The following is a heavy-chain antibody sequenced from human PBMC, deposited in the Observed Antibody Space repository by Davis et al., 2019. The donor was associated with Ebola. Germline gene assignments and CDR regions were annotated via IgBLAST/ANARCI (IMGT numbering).Heavy chain of an antibody. J-gene: IGHJ4*02. CDR1: GFTFSSNR. D-gene: IGHD4-17*01. V-gene: IGHV4-4*02. CDR3: SRHGASYGPFDY. Sequence: SGSLSLSCAASGFTFSSNRMIWVRQAPAQGLEWIGEITHSGSTNYNPSLKSRVTISLDTSKNQFSLKLRSVTAADMAVYYCSRHGASYGPFDYWGQGTLVTVSS. CDR2: ITHSGST.